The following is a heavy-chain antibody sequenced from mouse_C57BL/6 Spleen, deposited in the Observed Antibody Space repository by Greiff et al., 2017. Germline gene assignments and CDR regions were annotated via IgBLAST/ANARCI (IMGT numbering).Heavy chain of an antibody. Sequence: EVQLQESGGGLVKPGGSLKLSCAASGFTFSAYGMHWVRQAPEKGLEWVAYISSGSSTISYADTVKGRFTISRDNAKNTLFLQMTSLGSDDTAMYYCPRLGLDYWGQGTTLTVSS. D-gene: IGHD4-1*01. CDR3: PRLGLDY. CDR1: GFTFSAYG. CDR2: ISSGSSTI. V-gene: IGHV5-17*01. J-gene: IGHJ2*01.